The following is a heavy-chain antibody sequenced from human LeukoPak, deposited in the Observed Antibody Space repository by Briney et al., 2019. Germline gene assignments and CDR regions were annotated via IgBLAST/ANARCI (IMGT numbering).Heavy chain of an antibody. Sequence: GGSLRLSCAASGFTFSSYGMHWVRQAPGKGLEWVAVISYDGSNKYYADSVKGRFTISRDNSKNTLYLQMNSLRAEDTAVYYCAKGLSIAVAGYYYYGMDVWGQGTTVTVSS. D-gene: IGHD6-19*01. V-gene: IGHV3-30*18. CDR3: AKGLSIAVAGYYYYGMDV. CDR1: GFTFSSYG. CDR2: ISYDGSNK. J-gene: IGHJ6*02.